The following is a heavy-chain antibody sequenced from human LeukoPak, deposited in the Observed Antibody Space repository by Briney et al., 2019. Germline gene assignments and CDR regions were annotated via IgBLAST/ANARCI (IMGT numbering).Heavy chain of an antibody. D-gene: IGHD6-19*01. CDR2: INHSGST. Sequence: NTSETLSLTCAVYGGSFSGYYWSWIRQPPGKGLEWIGEINHSGSTNYNPSLKSRVTISVDTSKNQFSLKLSSVTAADTAVYYCARGGISSSGWYVSGGYYFDYWGQGTLVTVSS. CDR3: ARGGISSSGWYVSGGYYFDY. CDR1: GGSFSGYY. V-gene: IGHV4-34*01. J-gene: IGHJ4*02.